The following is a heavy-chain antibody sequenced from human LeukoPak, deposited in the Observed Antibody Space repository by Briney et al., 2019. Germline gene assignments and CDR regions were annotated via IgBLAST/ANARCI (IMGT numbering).Heavy chain of an antibody. D-gene: IGHD2-2*01. CDR3: ARRTPGPQLDEYVAYFFDH. V-gene: IGHV4-4*09. CDR2: IYSSGAT. CDR1: GGSITTYN. J-gene: IGHJ4*02. Sequence: SETLSLICTVSGGSITTYNWIWIRQTPGQALEWIGHIYSSGATKYNPSLKCRATILLDTSKNQLSLKLSSVSAADTAVYYCARRTPGPQLDEYVAYFFDHWGQGTQVTVSS.